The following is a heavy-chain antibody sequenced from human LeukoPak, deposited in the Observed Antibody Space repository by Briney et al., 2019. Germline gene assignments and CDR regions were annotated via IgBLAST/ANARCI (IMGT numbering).Heavy chain of an antibody. V-gene: IGHV1-69*05. CDR3: ARGELGPQGAQDY. CDR2: IIPIFGTA. J-gene: IGHJ4*02. CDR1: GGTFSSYA. Sequence: SVKVSCKASGGTFSSYAISWVRQAPGQGLEWMGGIIPIFGTANYAQKFQGRVTITTDESTSTAYMELSSLRSEDTAVYYCARGELGPQGAQDYWGQGTLVTVSS. D-gene: IGHD7-27*01.